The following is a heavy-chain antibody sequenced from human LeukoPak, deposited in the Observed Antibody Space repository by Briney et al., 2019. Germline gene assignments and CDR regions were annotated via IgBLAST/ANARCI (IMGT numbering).Heavy chain of an antibody. CDR1: GGSISSSSYY. CDR2: IYYSGIT. Sequence: KTSETLSLTCTVSGGSISSSSYYWGWIRQSPGKGLEWIGDIYYSGITYYNPSLKSRVALSVDTSKNRFSLKLSSMTAADTAVYFCAREELEMANVDYWGQGILVTVSS. J-gene: IGHJ4*02. CDR3: AREELEMANVDY. D-gene: IGHD5-24*01. V-gene: IGHV4-39*07.